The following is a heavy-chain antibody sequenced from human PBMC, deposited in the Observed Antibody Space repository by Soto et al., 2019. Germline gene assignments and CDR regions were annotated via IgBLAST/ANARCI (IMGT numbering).Heavy chain of an antibody. V-gene: IGHV1-2*02. Sequence: ASVKVSCKASGYTFTGYYMHWVRQAPGQGLEWMGWINPNSGGTNYAQKFQGGVTMTRDTSISTAYMEPSKLRSDDTAVYYCARDPHPKLGNYYYYYMDVWGKGTTVTVSS. J-gene: IGHJ6*03. CDR3: ARDPHPKLGNYYYYYMDV. CDR1: GYTFTGYY. CDR2: INPNSGGT. D-gene: IGHD7-27*01.